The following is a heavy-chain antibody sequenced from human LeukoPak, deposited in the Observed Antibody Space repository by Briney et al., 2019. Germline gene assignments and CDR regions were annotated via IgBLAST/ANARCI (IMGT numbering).Heavy chain of an antibody. D-gene: IGHD6-19*01. V-gene: IGHV4-61*08. CDR2: IYYSGST. Sequence: SETLSLTCTVSGGSISSGGYYWSWIRQHPGKGLEWIGYIYYSGSTNYNPSLKSRVTISVDTSKNQFSLKLSSVTAADTVVYYCARGLKVLDLSAVAGFDYWGQGTLVTVSS. CDR3: ARGLKVLDLSAVAGFDY. J-gene: IGHJ4*02. CDR1: GGSISSGGYY.